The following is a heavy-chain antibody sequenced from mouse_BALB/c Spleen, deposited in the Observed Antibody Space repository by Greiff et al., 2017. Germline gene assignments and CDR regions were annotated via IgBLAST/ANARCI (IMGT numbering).Heavy chain of an antibody. CDR2: INPDSSTS. J-gene: IGHJ3*01. CDR1: GFDFSRYW. Sequence: EVKLLESGGGLVQPGGSLKLSCEASGFDFSRYWMSWVRQTPGKGLEWIGEINPDSSTSNYTPSLKDKVIISRDKAKNTRYLQKSKVRSEDTALYYCSKPGAARATCFAYWGQGTLVTVSA. CDR3: SKPGAARATCFAY. V-gene: IGHV4-1*02. D-gene: IGHD3-1*01.